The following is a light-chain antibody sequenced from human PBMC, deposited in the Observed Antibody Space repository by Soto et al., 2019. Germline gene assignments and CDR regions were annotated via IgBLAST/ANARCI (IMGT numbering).Light chain of an antibody. CDR3: CSYAGSRTYV. J-gene: IGLJ1*01. CDR1: SSDIGSYDL. Sequence: QPVLTQPASVSGPLGQSIVISCTGSSSDIGSYDLVSWYQQYPGKAPKVVIFEGTKRPSGVSNRFSGSKSGNTASLTISGLLTEDEADYYCCSYAGSRTYVFGAGTKLTVL. V-gene: IGLV2-23*01. CDR2: EGT.